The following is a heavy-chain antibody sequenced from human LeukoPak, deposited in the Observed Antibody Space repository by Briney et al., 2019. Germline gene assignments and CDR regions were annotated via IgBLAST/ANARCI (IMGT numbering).Heavy chain of an antibody. CDR1: GFTFSSYA. CDR3: AKDPFNPPPKDSSGYLFDY. CDR2: ISGSGGST. D-gene: IGHD3-22*01. Sequence: GGSLRLSCAASGFTFSSYAMSWVRQAPGKGLEWVSAISGSGGSTYYADSVKGRFTISRDNSKNTLYLQMNSLRAEDTAVYYCAKDPFNPPPKDSSGYLFDYWGQGTLVTVSS. V-gene: IGHV3-23*01. J-gene: IGHJ4*02.